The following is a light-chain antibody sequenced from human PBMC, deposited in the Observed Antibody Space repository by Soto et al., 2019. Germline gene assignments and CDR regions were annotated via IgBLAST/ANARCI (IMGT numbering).Light chain of an antibody. CDR1: QSINNRY. CDR3: QQFGSSPGFT. Sequence: EIVLTQSPGTLSLYPGERATLSCRASQSINNRYLAWYQQKPGQAPRLLIYAASSRATGIPDRFSGSGSGTDFTLTISRLEPEDFAVYYCQQFGSSPGFTFGPGTKVDIK. CDR2: AAS. V-gene: IGKV3-20*01. J-gene: IGKJ3*01.